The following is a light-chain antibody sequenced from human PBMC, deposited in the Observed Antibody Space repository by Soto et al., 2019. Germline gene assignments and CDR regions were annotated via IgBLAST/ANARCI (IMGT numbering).Light chain of an antibody. V-gene: IGKV1-5*01. CDR1: QSITRS. Sequence: SNLAGSSVVEVTSTDRACQSITRSLAWYQQKLGKAPKLLIYDASSLQIGVPSRFSGSGSGTDFTLIVSSLQPDDFATYCCQLSNNYPLTFGGGTKVDIK. CDR2: DAS. J-gene: IGKJ4*01. CDR3: QLSNNYPLT.